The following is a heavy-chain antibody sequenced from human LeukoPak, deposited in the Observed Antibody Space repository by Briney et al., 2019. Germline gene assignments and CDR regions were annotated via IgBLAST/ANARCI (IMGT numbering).Heavy chain of an antibody. V-gene: IGHV4-39*01. Sequence: SETLSLTCTVSGGXISISNTNYWGWLRQPPVKSLEWIGSIYYSGTTHYNPSLKSRVTISVDTSKNQLSLKLRSVTAADTAVYYCARDYGDYPYWYFDPWGRGTLVTVSS. CDR3: ARDYGDYPYWYFDP. D-gene: IGHD4-17*01. CDR1: GGXISISNTNY. CDR2: IYYSGTT. J-gene: IGHJ2*01.